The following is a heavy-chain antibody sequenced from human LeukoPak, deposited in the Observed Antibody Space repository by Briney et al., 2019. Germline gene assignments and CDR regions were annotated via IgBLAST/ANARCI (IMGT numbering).Heavy chain of an antibody. J-gene: IGHJ4*02. D-gene: IGHD2-15*01. V-gene: IGHV4-59*01. CDR3: GGHCSGGSCHNIPPSDY. CDR2: IYYSGSA. CDR1: GGSISSDY. Sequence: PSETLSLTCTVSGGSISSDYWSWIRQPPGKGLEWIGYIYYSGSADYNPSLKNRVTISVDTSKNQFSLKLSSVTAADTAVYYCGGHCSGGSCHNIPPSDYWGQGTLVAVSS.